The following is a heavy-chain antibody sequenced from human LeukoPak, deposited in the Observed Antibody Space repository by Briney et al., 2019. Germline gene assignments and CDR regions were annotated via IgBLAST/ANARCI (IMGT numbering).Heavy chain of an antibody. D-gene: IGHD6-13*01. CDR2: IYPGDSDT. J-gene: IGHJ4*02. CDR1: GYSFSNYW. CDR3: ARLSQIQAAAGTCDY. Sequence: GESLKISCKGSGYSFSNYWIGWVRQMPGKGLEWMGIIYPGDSDTTYSPSFQDQVTISADKSISTAYLQWSSLTASDTAMYYCARLSQIQAAAGTCDYWGQGTLVTVSS. V-gene: IGHV5-51*01.